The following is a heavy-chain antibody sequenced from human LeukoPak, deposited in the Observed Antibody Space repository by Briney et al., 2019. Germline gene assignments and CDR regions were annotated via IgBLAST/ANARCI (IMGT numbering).Heavy chain of an antibody. CDR2: IYHSGST. J-gene: IGHJ3*02. Sequence: NPSETLSLTCTVSGYSISSGYYWGWIRQPPGEGLEWIVSIYHSGSTTYNPSLEGRVTISVDTSKNQFSLKLSSVTAADTAVYYCARGRGIGMIVVTNDAFDIWGQGTMVTVSS. CDR3: ARGRGIGMIVVTNDAFDI. V-gene: IGHV4-38-2*02. D-gene: IGHD3-22*01. CDR1: GYSISSGYY.